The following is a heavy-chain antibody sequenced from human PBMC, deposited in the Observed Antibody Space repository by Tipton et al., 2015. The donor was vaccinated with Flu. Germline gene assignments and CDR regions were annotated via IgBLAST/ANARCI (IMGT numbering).Heavy chain of an antibody. CDR3: AREGGLGSGWSLDY. Sequence: TLSLTCSVSGGSINNFYWNWIRQPAGKGLEWIGRIYSTGSTNYNPSLKSRVTMSVDTSKKQLSLKLTSVTAADTAVYYCAREGGLGSGWSLDYWGQGTLVTVSS. J-gene: IGHJ4*02. CDR1: GGSINNFY. D-gene: IGHD6-19*01. CDR2: IYSTGST. V-gene: IGHV4-4*07.